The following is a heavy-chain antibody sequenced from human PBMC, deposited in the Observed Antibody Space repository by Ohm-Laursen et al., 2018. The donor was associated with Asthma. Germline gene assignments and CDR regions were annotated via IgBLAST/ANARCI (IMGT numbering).Heavy chain of an antibody. CDR1: GYTFTSYD. D-gene: IGHD3-10*01. J-gene: IGHJ2*01. V-gene: IGHV1-8*01. CDR2: MNPNSGNT. CDR3: ARGGSGNDYWYFDL. Sequence: ASVKVSCKASGYTFTSYDINWVRQATGQGLEWMGWMNPNSGNTGYAQKFQGRVTMTRNTSINTAYMELSSLGSEDTAVYYCARGGSGNDYWYFDLWGRGTLVTVSS.